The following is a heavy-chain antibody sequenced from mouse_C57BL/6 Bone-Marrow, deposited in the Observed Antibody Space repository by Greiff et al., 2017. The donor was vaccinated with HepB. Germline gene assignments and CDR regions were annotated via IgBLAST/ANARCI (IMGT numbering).Heavy chain of an antibody. Sequence: VQLQQSGAELVRPGASVKLSCKASGYTFTDYYINWVKQRPGQGLEWIARIYPGSGNTYYNEKFKGKATLTAEKSSSTAYMQLSSLTSEDSAVYFCARPYGSSSSYWYFDVWGTGTTVTVSS. D-gene: IGHD1-1*01. CDR3: ARPYGSSSSYWYFDV. CDR1: GYTFTDYY. CDR2: IYPGSGNT. J-gene: IGHJ1*03. V-gene: IGHV1-76*01.